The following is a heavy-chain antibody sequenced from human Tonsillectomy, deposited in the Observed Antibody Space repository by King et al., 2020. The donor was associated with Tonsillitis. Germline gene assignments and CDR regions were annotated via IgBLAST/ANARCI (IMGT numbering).Heavy chain of an antibody. V-gene: IGHV1-69*01. J-gene: IGHJ4*02. Sequence: QLVQSGAEVKKPGSSVKVSCKASGGIFRSYGISWVRQAPGQGLEWMGGIIPTFGTTNYAQKFQGRVTITADESTTAAYMELPGLTFEDTAVYYCATNPLGYCSGGVCYSLDFWGQGTLVTVSS. CDR1: GGIFRSYG. CDR2: IIPTFGTT. CDR3: ATNPLGYCSGGVCYSLDF. D-gene: IGHD2-15*01.